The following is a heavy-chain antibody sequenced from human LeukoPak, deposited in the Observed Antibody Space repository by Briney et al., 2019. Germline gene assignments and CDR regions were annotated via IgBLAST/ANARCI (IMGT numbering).Heavy chain of an antibody. Sequence: ASVTVSCKVSGYTLTELSMHWVRQAPGKGLEWMGGFDPEDGETIYAQKFQGRVTMTEDTSTDTAYTELSSLRSEDTAVYYCATDPHYYGSGSYYNSPMDVWGQGTTVTVSS. CDR3: ATDPHYYGSGSYYNSPMDV. CDR2: FDPEDGET. J-gene: IGHJ6*02. V-gene: IGHV1-24*01. D-gene: IGHD3-10*01. CDR1: GYTLTELS.